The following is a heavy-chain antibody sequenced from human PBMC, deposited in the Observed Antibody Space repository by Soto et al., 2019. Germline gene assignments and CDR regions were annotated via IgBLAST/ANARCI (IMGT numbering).Heavy chain of an antibody. CDR1: GGSINSYW. J-gene: IGHJ4*02. V-gene: IGHV4-4*07. CDR2: VYSSGTT. CDR3: ARDIGSYAYGEGY. D-gene: IGHD3-10*01. Sequence: SETLSLTCSVSGGSINSYWWSWIRQPAGKGLEWIGRVYSSGTTDYNPSLNSRATLSVETSKNQFSLKLSSVTAADTAVYYCARDIGSYAYGEGYWGQGIQVTVS.